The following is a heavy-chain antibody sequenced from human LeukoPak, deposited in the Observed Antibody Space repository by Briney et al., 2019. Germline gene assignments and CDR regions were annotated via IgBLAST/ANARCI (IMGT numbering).Heavy chain of an antibody. CDR3: TSIAAAGTGFDY. CDR2: LRSKANSYAT. V-gene: IGHV3-73*01. CDR1: GFPFSGSA. D-gene: IGHD6-13*01. J-gene: IGHJ4*02. Sequence: PGGSLKLLCAASGFPFSGSAMHGVRQACGKGLEWVGRLRSKANSYATAYAASVKGGFTISRDDSKNTAYLQMNSLKTEDTAVYYCTSIAAAGTGFDYWGQGTLVTVSS.